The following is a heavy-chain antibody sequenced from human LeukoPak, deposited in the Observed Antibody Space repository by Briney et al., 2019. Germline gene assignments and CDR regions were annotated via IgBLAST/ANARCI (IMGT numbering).Heavy chain of an antibody. CDR3: AKGGYGSGSPTYHDY. Sequence: GGSLRLSCAASGFTFSSYGMHWVRQAPGKGLQWVAFIRSDGGNEHSADSVKGRFTISRDNSKNTLYLQMNSLRPEDTAMYYCAKGGYGSGSPTYHDYWGQGTLVTVSS. CDR1: GFTFSSYG. J-gene: IGHJ4*02. D-gene: IGHD3-10*01. CDR2: IRSDGGNE. V-gene: IGHV3-30*02.